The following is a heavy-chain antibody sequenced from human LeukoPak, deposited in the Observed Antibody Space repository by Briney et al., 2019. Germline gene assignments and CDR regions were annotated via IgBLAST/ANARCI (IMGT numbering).Heavy chain of an antibody. CDR1: GGSISSSSYY. V-gene: IGHV4-39*07. CDR2: IYYSGST. Sequence: SETLSLTCTVSGGSISSSSYYWGWIRQPPGKGLEWIGSIYYSGSTNYNPSLKSRVTISVDTSKNQFSLKLSSVTAADTAVYYCARGGYYYMDVWAKGPRSPSP. J-gene: IGHJ6*03. CDR3: ARGGYYYMDV.